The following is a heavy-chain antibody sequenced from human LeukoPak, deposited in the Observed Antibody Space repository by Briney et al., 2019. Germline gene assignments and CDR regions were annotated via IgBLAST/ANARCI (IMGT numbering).Heavy chain of an antibody. CDR3: ARGDCSGGSCYDPVYFDY. Sequence: PSETLSLTCTVSGGSISSGSYYWSWIRQPAGTGLEWIGRIYTSGSTNYNPSLKSRVTISVDTSKNQFSLKLSSVTAADTAVYYCARGDCSGGSCYDPVYFDYWGQGTLVTVSS. V-gene: IGHV4-61*02. CDR2: IYTSGST. J-gene: IGHJ4*02. D-gene: IGHD2-15*01. CDR1: GGSISSGSYY.